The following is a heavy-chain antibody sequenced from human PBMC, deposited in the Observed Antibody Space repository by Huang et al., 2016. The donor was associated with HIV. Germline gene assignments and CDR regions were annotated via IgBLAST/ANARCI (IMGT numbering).Heavy chain of an antibody. CDR1: GGSISSSCYY. D-gene: IGHD2-2*01. CDR2: IYYSGSN. Sequence: QLQLQESGPGLVKPSETLSLTCSVSGGSISSSCYYWGWIRQPPGKGLEWIGSIYYSGSNFYNPSLKSRVTISVDTAKNQFSLRLSSVTAADTSVYYCARHMDCSSSSCLAGGHERGPFDMWGQGTMVTVSS. CDR3: ARHMDCSSSSCLAGGHERGPFDM. J-gene: IGHJ3*02. V-gene: IGHV4-39*01.